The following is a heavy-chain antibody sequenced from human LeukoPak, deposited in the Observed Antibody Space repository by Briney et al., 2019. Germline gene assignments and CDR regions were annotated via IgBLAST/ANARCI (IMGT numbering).Heavy chain of an antibody. J-gene: IGHJ4*02. Sequence: GGSLRLSCVASGFTFEAYAMHWVRHAPGKGLLWVSRISDDGSSANYADSVQGRFTISRDNAKNTVYLQMHSLRAEDTAVYYCVSGYCSSTTCYRGAYWGQGTLVTVSS. V-gene: IGHV3-74*01. D-gene: IGHD2-2*03. CDR2: ISDDGSSA. CDR3: VSGYCSSTTCYRGAY. CDR1: GFTFEAYA.